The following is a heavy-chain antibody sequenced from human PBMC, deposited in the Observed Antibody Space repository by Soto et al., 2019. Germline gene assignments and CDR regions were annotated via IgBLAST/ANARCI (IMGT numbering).Heavy chain of an antibody. D-gene: IGHD3-22*01. CDR3: ATDYYDSSGYYYLYYFDY. Sequence: PGGSLILSCAASGFNFSDYYRHWVRQAPGKGLEWVAVISYDGSNKYYADSVKGRFTISRDNSKNTLYLQMNSLRAEDTAVYYCATDYYDSSGYYYLYYFDYWGQGTLVTVSS. V-gene: IGHV3-30*03. J-gene: IGHJ4*02. CDR1: GFNFSDYY. CDR2: ISYDGSNK.